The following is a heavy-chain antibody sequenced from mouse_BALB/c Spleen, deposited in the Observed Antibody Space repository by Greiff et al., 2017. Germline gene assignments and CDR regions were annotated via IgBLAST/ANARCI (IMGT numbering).Heavy chain of an antibody. Sequence: QVQLKQSGPGLVAPSQSLSITCTVSGFSLTSYGVHWVRQPPGKGLEWLGVIWAGGSTNYNSALMSRLSISKDNSKSQVFLKMNSLQTDDTAMYYCARGEDYYGSFAYWGQGTLVTVSA. V-gene: IGHV2-9*02. J-gene: IGHJ3*01. CDR2: IWAGGST. CDR1: GFSLTSYG. D-gene: IGHD1-1*01. CDR3: ARGEDYYGSFAY.